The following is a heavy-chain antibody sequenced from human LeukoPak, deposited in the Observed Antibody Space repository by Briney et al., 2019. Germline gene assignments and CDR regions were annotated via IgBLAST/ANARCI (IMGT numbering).Heavy chain of an antibody. V-gene: IGHV4-39*07. Sequence: SETLSLTCTVSSGSISTSNYYWGWVRQPPGKALEWIGNIFYSGSTYYSPSLKSRVTISLDTSKNQFSLKLSSVTAADTAVYYCARLDSSGWYPYYYYYYYMDVWGKGTTVTVSS. CDR3: ARLDSSGWYPYYYYYYYMDV. CDR2: IFYSGST. D-gene: IGHD6-19*01. CDR1: SGSISTSNYY. J-gene: IGHJ6*03.